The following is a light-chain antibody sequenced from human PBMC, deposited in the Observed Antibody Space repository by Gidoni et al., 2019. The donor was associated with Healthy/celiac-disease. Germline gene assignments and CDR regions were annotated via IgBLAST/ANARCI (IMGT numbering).Light chain of an antibody. J-gene: IGKJ3*01. CDR1: QGISSW. Sequence: DIQMTQSPSSVSASVGDRVTITCRASQGISSWLAWYQQKPGKAPKLLIYAASSLQSGVPSRFSLQPEDFATYYCQQANSFPFTFXPXTKVDIK. CDR2: AAS. V-gene: IGKV1D-12*01. CDR3: QQANSFPFT.